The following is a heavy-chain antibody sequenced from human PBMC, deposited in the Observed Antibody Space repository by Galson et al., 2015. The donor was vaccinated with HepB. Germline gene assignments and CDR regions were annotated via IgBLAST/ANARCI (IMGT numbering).Heavy chain of an antibody. Sequence: SLRLSCAASGFSFEDHAMHWVRQAPGKGLEWVSGISWNNGTIGYADSVKGRFTMSRDNAKKSLYLQMSSLRVEDTASYYCAKSGLHSSGWYAPDYWGQGTPVTVSS. CDR1: GFSFEDHA. V-gene: IGHV3-9*01. CDR2: ISWNNGTI. CDR3: AKSGLHSSGWYAPDY. J-gene: IGHJ4*02. D-gene: IGHD6-19*01.